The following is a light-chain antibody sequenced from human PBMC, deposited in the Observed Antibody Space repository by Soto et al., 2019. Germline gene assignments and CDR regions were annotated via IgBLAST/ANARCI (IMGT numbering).Light chain of an antibody. CDR3: QVRTVWPPFMYS. CDR2: DTS. CDR1: QSVDTF. V-gene: IGKV3-11*01. J-gene: IGKJ2*01. Sequence: EIVLTQSPATLSLSPGERATLSCRASQSVDTFLAWYQQKPGRTPRLLIYDTSNRATGIPPRFSGSGSGTDFTLTISRLEPEDFAVYYCQVRTVWPPFMYSFGQGTKLEVK.